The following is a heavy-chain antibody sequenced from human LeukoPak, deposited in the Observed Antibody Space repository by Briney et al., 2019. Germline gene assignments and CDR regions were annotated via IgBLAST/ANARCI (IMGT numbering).Heavy chain of an antibody. CDR1: GGSTSSSNYY. D-gene: IGHD2-2*02. Sequence: PSETLSLTCTVSGGSTSSSNYYWGWIRQPPGKGLEWIGSIYYSGSTYYNPSLKSRVTISVDTSKNQFSLKLNSLTAADTAVYYCARSRKNDCTSTSCYTDYWGQGALVTVSS. J-gene: IGHJ4*02. CDR2: IYYSGST. CDR3: ARSRKNDCTSTSCYTDY. V-gene: IGHV4-39*01.